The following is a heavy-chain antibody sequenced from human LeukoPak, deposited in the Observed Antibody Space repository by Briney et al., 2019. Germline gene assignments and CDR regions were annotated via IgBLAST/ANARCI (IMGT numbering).Heavy chain of an antibody. Sequence: PGGSLRLSCAASGFTFSNARMSWVRQAPGKGLEWVGRIKSKTDGGTTDYAAPVKGRFTISRDDSKNTLYLQMNSLKTEDTAVYYCTTDPPYSSSWPVYWGQGTLVTVSS. CDR3: TTDPPYSSSWPVY. CDR1: GFTFSNAR. CDR2: IKSKTDGGTT. D-gene: IGHD6-13*01. J-gene: IGHJ4*02. V-gene: IGHV3-15*01.